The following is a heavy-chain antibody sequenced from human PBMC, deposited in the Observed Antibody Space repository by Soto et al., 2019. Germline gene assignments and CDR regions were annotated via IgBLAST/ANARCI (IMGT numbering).Heavy chain of an antibody. CDR1: CYGNASYD. CDR2: MNPNSGNT. Sequence: KLCSEASCYGNASYDSSWLSHKKKKGLEWMGWMNPNSGNTGYAQKFQGRVTMTRNTSISTAYMELSSLRSEDTAVYYCAGYPGHYDFWSGYYYYAFDIWGQGTMVTVSS. V-gene: IGHV1-8*01. J-gene: IGHJ3*02. CDR3: AGYPGHYDFWSGYYYYAFDI. D-gene: IGHD3-3*01.